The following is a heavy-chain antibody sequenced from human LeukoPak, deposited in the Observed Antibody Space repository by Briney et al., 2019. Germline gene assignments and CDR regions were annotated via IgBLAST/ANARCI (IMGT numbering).Heavy chain of an antibody. CDR2: IYTGGST. D-gene: IGHD3-22*01. CDR3: ARDRHYYDSSGYYDY. V-gene: IGHV3-66*01. J-gene: IGHJ4*02. CDR1: GFIVSSNY. Sequence: GGSLRLSCAASGFIVSSNYMSWVRQAPGKGLEWVSVIYTGGSTHYADSVKGRFTISRDNAKNSLYLQMNSLRAEDTAVYYCARDRHYYDSSGYYDYWGQGTLVTVSS.